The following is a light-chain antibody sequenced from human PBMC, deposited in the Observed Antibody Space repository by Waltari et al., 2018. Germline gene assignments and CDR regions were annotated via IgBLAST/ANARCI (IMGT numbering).Light chain of an antibody. CDR1: QTVRSF. CDR2: DAS. J-gene: IGKJ2*01. CDR3: LQRSNWPYT. V-gene: IGKV3-11*01. Sequence: IVLTQSPATLSLSPGERATLSCRASQTVRSFLAWYQQKPGQAPRLLIFDASSRAPGIPAKFRGSGSGTDFTLTVSNLEPEDFAVYYCLQRSNWPYTFGQGTRVEIK.